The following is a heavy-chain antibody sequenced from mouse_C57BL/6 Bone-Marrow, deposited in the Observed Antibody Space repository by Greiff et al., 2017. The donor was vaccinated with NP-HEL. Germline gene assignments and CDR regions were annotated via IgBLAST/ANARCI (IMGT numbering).Heavy chain of an antibody. CDR3: ARGEDDGYPENPWFAY. Sequence: QVQLKQSGAELVRPGASVKLSCKASGYTFTDYYINWVKQRPGQGLEWIARIYPGSGNTYYNEKFKGKATLTAEKSSSTAYMQLSSLTSEDSAVYFCARGEDDGYPENPWFAYWGQGTLVTVSA. D-gene: IGHD2-3*01. J-gene: IGHJ3*01. CDR1: GYTFTDYY. CDR2: IYPGSGNT. V-gene: IGHV1-76*01.